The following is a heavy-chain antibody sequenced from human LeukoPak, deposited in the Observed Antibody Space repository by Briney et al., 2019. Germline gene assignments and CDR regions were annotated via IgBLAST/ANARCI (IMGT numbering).Heavy chain of an antibody. CDR2: ISGSGGST. CDR3: AKGTLVGAHKRGYFDY. J-gene: IGHJ4*02. V-gene: IGHV3-23*01. Sequence: GGSLRLSCAASGFTFSSYAMSWVRQAPGKGLEWVSAISGSGGSTYYAESVKGRFTISRDNSKNTLYLQMNSLRAEDTAVYYCAKGTLVGAHKRGYFDYWGQGTLVTVSS. D-gene: IGHD1-26*01. CDR1: GFTFSSYA.